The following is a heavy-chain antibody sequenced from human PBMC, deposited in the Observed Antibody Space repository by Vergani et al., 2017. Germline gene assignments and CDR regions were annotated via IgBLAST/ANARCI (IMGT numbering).Heavy chain of an antibody. D-gene: IGHD1-14*01. J-gene: IGHJ5*02. CDR3: ARDFRLLYNRFDP. V-gene: IGHV3-33*01. CDR2: TWYDGNNK. CDR1: GFTFNQYG. Sequence: QVQLVESGGGAVQPGRSLRLSCAASGFTFNQYGMHWVRQAPGKGLEWVAVTWYDGNNKQYADSVKGRFTISRDNSKSTMYLQMNSLRDEDTGVYYCARDFRLLYNRFDPWGQGTLVTVSS.